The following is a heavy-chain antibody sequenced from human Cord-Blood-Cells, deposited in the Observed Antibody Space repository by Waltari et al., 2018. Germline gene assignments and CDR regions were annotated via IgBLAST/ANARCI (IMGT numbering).Heavy chain of an antibody. CDR2: FDPEDGET. CDR3: ATESPVPVGATAFDI. D-gene: IGHD1-26*01. V-gene: IGHV1-24*01. J-gene: IGHJ3*02. Sequence: QVQLVQSGAEVKKPGASVKVSCKVSGYTLPELSMLRVRQAPGKGLEWMGGFDPEDGETIYAQKFQGRVTMTEDTSTDTAYMELSSLRSEDTAVYYCATESPVPVGATAFDIWGQGTMVTVSS. CDR1: GYTLPELS.